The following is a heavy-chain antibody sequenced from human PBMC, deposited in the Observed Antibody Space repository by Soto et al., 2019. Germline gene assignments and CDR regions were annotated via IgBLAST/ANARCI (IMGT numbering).Heavy chain of an antibody. Sequence: EVQLSESGGGLVQPGGSLRLSCAASGFSFAGYALTWVRLAPGKGLEWVASISGGGGSTYYADSVKGRFSISRDNSNRMVYLQMGSLTAWDTAVYYCAKTETFNGYYNAFDYWGQGTRVTGSS. CDR3: AKTETFNGYYNAFDY. V-gene: IGHV3-23*01. D-gene: IGHD3-9*01. CDR2: ISGGGGST. J-gene: IGHJ4*02. CDR1: GFSFAGYA.